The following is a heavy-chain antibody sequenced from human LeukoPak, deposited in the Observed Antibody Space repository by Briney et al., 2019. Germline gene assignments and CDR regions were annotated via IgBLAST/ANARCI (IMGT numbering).Heavy chain of an antibody. J-gene: IGHJ4*02. CDR3: ARAYYYDSGSYYGHFDY. Sequence: GGSLRLSCAASKFTFVNYAMSWVRQAPGKGLEWVSTISGSGDATYYADSVKGRFTISRDNSKSTLYLQMNSLRAEDTALYYCARAYYYDSGSYYGHFDYWGRGTLVTVSS. V-gene: IGHV3-23*01. D-gene: IGHD3-10*01. CDR2: ISGSGDAT. CDR1: KFTFVNYA.